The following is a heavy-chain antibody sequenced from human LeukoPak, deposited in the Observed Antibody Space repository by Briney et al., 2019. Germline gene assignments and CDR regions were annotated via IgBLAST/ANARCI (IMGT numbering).Heavy chain of an antibody. J-gene: IGHJ4*02. CDR2: IRSDGSST. CDR3: AREQGYYSVPGY. V-gene: IGHV3-74*01. D-gene: IGHD3-22*01. Sequence: PGGSLRLSCAASGFTFSSYWMHWVRQAPGKGPVWVARIRSDGSSTDYAYSVKGRFTISRDNAKNTLYLQMNSLRAENTAVYYCAREQGYYSVPGYWGQGTLVTVSS. CDR1: GFTFSSYW.